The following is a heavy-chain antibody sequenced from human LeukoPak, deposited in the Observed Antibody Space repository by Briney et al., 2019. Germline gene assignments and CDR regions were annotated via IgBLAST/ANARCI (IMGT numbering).Heavy chain of an antibody. CDR1: GGTFSSYA. CDR3: ARAPGSVYSSSWYYYYYMDV. V-gene: IGHV1-69*06. CDR2: IIPIFGTA. Sequence: GASVKVSCKASGGTFSSYAISWVRQAPGQGLEWMGGIIPIFGTANYAQKFQGRVTITADKSTSTAYMELSSLRSEDTAVYYCARAPGSVYSSSWYYYYYMDVWGKGTTVTVSS. D-gene: IGHD6-13*01. J-gene: IGHJ6*03.